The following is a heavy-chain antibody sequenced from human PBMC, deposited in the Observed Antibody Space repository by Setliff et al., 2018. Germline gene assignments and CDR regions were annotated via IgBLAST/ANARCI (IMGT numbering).Heavy chain of an antibody. D-gene: IGHD4-17*01. Sequence: LGASLTISCKGSGYSFTSYWIGWVCQMPGKGLEWMGIIYPGDSDTRYSPSFQGQVTISADKSISTAYLQWSSLKASDTAMYYCARLATDYGDYESLNYFDYWGQGTLVTVSS. CDR2: IYPGDSDT. J-gene: IGHJ4*02. CDR3: ARLATDYGDYESLNYFDY. CDR1: GYSFTSYW. V-gene: IGHV5-51*01.